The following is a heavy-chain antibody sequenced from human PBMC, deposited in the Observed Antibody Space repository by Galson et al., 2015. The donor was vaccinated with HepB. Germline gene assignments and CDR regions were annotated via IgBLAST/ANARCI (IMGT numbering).Heavy chain of an antibody. V-gene: IGHV3-23*01. J-gene: IGHJ4*02. CDR3: AKGVDRYSNYALDY. Sequence: SLRLSCAASGFTFSNYAMTWVRQAPGKGLDWVSSISASAATTYYADSVKGRFIISRDNSKNTLYLLMDNLRADDTARHYCAKGVDRYSNYALDYWGQGVLLTVSS. D-gene: IGHD4-11*01. CDR1: GFTFSNYA. CDR2: ISASAATT.